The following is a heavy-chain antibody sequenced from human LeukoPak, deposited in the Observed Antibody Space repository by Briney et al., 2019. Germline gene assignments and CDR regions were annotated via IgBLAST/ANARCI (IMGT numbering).Heavy chain of an antibody. CDR3: VRESDHGDPLF. CDR1: GFTFSTYN. V-gene: IGHV3-21*06. CDR2: ITSTSSYV. J-gene: IGHJ4*02. D-gene: IGHD4-17*01. Sequence: PGGSLRLSCEASGFTFSTYNMNWVRQAPGKRLEWVSSITSTSSYVFYADSVKGRFTISRDNAKNSLYLQMNSLRAEDTAVYYCVRESDHGDPLFWGQGTLVTVSS.